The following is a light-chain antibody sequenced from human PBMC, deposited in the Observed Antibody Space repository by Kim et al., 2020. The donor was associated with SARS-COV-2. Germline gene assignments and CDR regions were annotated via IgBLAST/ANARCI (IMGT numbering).Light chain of an antibody. CDR3: QAWDSSTVV. V-gene: IGLV3-1*01. CDR1: KLGDKY. CDR2: QDS. Sequence: VSPGQTARITCSGDKLGDKYACWYQQKPGQSPVLVIYQDSKRPSGIPDRFSGSNSGNTATLTISGTQAMDEADYYCQAWDSSTVVFGGGTQLTVL. J-gene: IGLJ2*01.